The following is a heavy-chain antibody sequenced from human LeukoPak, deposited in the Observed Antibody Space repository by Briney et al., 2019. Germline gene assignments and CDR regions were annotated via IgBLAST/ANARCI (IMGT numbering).Heavy chain of an antibody. Sequence: ASVKVSCKASGYTFTGYYMHWVRQAPGQGLEWMGWINPNSGGTNYAQKFQGRVTMTRDTSISTAYMELSRPRSDDTAVYYCAKCTLTGNYRSCAMDVWGQGTAVTVSS. J-gene: IGHJ6*02. CDR1: GYTFTGYY. CDR2: INPNSGGT. CDR3: AKCTLTGNYRSCAMDV. V-gene: IGHV1-2*02. D-gene: IGHD1-20*01.